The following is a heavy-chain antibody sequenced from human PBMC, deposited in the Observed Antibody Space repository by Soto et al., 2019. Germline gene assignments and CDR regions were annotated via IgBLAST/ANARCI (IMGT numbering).Heavy chain of an antibody. D-gene: IGHD5-12*01. CDR3: ARSVRGYSRYDWANFDY. J-gene: IGHJ4*02. V-gene: IGHV3-66*01. CDR2: IYSGGST. CDR1: GFTVSSNY. Sequence: GGSLRLSCAASGFTVSSNYMSWVRQAPGKGLEWVSVIYSGGSTYYADSVKGRFTISRDNSKNTLYLQMNNLRAEDTAVYYCARSVRGYSRYDWANFDYWGQGTLVTVSS.